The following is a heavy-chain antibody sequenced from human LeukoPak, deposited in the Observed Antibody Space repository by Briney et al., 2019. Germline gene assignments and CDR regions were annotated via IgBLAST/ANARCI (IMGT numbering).Heavy chain of an antibody. CDR2: IWNDGSTK. Sequence: GGSLRLSCAASGFTFSSYGMHWVRQAPGKGLEWVAVIWNDGSTKYYADSVKGRFTISRDNSKNTLYLQMNSLRAEDTAVYYCARQRYPYSSSWTPKGTNWFDPWGQGTLVT. D-gene: IGHD6-13*01. J-gene: IGHJ5*02. CDR1: GFTFSSYG. V-gene: IGHV3-33*01. CDR3: ARQRYPYSSSWTPKGTNWFDP.